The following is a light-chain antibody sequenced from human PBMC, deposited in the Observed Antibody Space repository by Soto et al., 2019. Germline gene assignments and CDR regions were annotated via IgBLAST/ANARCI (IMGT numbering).Light chain of an antibody. J-gene: IGKJ5*01. CDR2: LGS. Sequence: DIVMTQYPLSLPVTHGEPASISCRSSHSLLHSNGYNYLDWYLQKPGQSPQLLIYLGSNRASGVPDRFSGSGSGTDFTLKISRVEAEDVGVYYCMQALQTPITFGQGTRLEIK. CDR3: MQALQTPIT. V-gene: IGKV2-28*01. CDR1: HSLLHSNGYNY.